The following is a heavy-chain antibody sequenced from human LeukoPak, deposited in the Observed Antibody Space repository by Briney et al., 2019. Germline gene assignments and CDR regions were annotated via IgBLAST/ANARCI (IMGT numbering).Heavy chain of an antibody. CDR1: GGTFSSYA. Sequence: SVKVSCKASGGTFSSYAISWVRQAPGQGLEWMGGIIPIFGTANYAQKFQGRVTITTDESTSTAYMELSRLRSEDTAVYYCARDKGGLGYCSGGSCYYWFDPWGQGTLVTVSS. V-gene: IGHV1-69*05. D-gene: IGHD2-15*01. J-gene: IGHJ5*02. CDR3: ARDKGGLGYCSGGSCYYWFDP. CDR2: IIPIFGTA.